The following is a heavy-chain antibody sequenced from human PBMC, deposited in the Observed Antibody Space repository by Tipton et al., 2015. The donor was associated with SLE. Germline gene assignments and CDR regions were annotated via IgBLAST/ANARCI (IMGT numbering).Heavy chain of an antibody. Sequence: TLSFTCTVSGGSISSYYWNWIRQPPGKGLEWIGYIYYSGSTNYNPSLKSRVTISVDTSKNQFSLKLSSVTAADTAVYYCAREWGITIFGVSLIDPWGQGTLVTVSS. J-gene: IGHJ5*02. D-gene: IGHD3-3*01. V-gene: IGHV4-59*01. CDR1: GGSISSYY. CDR2: IYYSGST. CDR3: AREWGITIFGVSLIDP.